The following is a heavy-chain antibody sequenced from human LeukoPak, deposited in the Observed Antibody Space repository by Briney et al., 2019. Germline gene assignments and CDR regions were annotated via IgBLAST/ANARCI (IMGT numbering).Heavy chain of an antibody. J-gene: IGHJ4*02. CDR3: AKARGEYCSGGSCYIDY. CDR1: GFTFSSYG. V-gene: IGHV3-23*01. CDR2: ISGSGGST. Sequence: PGGSLRLSCAASGFTFSSYGMHWVRQAPGKGLEWVSAISGSGGSTYYADSVKGRFIISRDNSKNTVYLQTNSLRAEDTAVYYCAKARGEYCSGGSCYIDYWGQGTLVTVSS. D-gene: IGHD2-15*01.